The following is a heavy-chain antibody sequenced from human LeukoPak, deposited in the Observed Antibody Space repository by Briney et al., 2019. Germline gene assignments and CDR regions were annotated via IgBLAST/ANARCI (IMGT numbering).Heavy chain of an antibody. J-gene: IGHJ3*02. CDR2: ISGSGGST. Sequence: GGSLRLSCAASGFTFSSYAMSWVRQGPGKGLEWVSAISGSGGSTYYADSVKGRFTIPRDNSKNTLYLQMNSLRAEDTAVYYCAKDLGGPGPHEAFDIWGQGTMVTVSS. V-gene: IGHV3-23*01. CDR3: AKDLGGPGPHEAFDI. CDR1: GFTFSSYA. D-gene: IGHD4-23*01.